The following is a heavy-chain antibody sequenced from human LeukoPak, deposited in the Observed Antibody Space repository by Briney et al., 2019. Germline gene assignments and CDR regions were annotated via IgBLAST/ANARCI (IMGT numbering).Heavy chain of an antibody. Sequence: ASVKVSCKASGYTFTSYYMHWVRQAPGQGLEWMGIINPSDGSTSYAQKFQGRVTMTRDMSTTTVNMELTSLRSDDTAIYYCARSTGRGTSGRYYWYFDLWGRGTLVTVSS. V-gene: IGHV1-46*01. D-gene: IGHD1-26*01. J-gene: IGHJ2*01. CDR3: ARSTGRGTSGRYYWYFDL. CDR2: INPSDGST. CDR1: GYTFTSYY.